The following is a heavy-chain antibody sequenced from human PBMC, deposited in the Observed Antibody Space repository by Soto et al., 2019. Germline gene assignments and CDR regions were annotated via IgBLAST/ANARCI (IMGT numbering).Heavy chain of an antibody. CDR2: IRGSGDGA. D-gene: IGHD6-19*01. CDR1: GFTFSSYV. V-gene: IGHV3-23*01. CDR3: AKGSTSGWSVFDS. J-gene: IGHJ4*02. Sequence: EVQLLESGGNLVQPGGSLRLSCAASGFTFSSYVMSWVRQAPGKGLEWVSGIRGSGDGAYYGDSVKGRFTVSRDNSKYTLYLQTNNLRAEDTAIYYCAKGSTSGWSVFDSWGQGTLVTVSS.